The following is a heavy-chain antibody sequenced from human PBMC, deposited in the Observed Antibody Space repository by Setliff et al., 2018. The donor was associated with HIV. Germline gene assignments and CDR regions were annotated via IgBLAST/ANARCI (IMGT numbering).Heavy chain of an antibody. Sequence: ASVKVSCKASGYTFTNYYIHWVRQAPGQGLEWMGIINPSGGSTTYAQKFQGRVTMTRDTSTSTVYMELSSLRSEDTAVYYCARDAYDYTAYYYSYMDVWGIGTTVTVS. CDR2: INPSGGST. CDR3: ARDAYDYTAYYYSYMDV. J-gene: IGHJ6*03. CDR1: GYTFTNYY. V-gene: IGHV1-46*01. D-gene: IGHD5-12*01.